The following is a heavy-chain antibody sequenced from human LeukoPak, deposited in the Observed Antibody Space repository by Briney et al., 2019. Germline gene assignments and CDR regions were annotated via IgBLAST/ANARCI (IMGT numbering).Heavy chain of an antibody. Sequence: SQTLSLTCTVSGGSISSGGYYWSWIRQPPGKGLEWIGYIYHSGSTYYNPSLKSRVAISVDRSKNQFSLKLSSVTAADTAVYYCANIAAAGHNWFDPWGQGTLVTVSS. D-gene: IGHD6-13*01. V-gene: IGHV4-30-2*01. CDR3: ANIAAAGHNWFDP. J-gene: IGHJ5*02. CDR2: IYHSGST. CDR1: GGSISSGGYY.